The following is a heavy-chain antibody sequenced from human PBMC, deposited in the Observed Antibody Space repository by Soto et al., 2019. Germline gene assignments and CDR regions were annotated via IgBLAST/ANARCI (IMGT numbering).Heavy chain of an antibody. CDR3: ATYSYPYSYDPFXY. J-gene: IGHJ4*02. Sequence: GASVKVSCKVSGYTLTELSMHWVRQAPGKGLEWMGGFDPEDGETIYAQKFQGRVTMTEDTSTDTAYMELSSLRSEDTAVYYCATYSYPYSYDPFXYWGQGTLVTGSS. CDR2: FDPEDGET. V-gene: IGHV1-24*01. CDR1: GYTLTELS. D-gene: IGHD5-18*01.